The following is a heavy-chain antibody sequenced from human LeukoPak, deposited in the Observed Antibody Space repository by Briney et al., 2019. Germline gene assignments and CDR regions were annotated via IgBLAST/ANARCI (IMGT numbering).Heavy chain of an antibody. CDR1: GGSISSYY. CDR3: ARNDYDILTGYLYYFDY. Sequence: TSQTLSLTCTVSGGSISSYYWSWIRQPPGKGLEWIGYIYYSGSTNYNPSPKSRVTISVDTSKNQFSLKLSSVTAADTAVYYCARNDYDILTGYLYYFDYWGQGTLVTVSS. V-gene: IGHV4-59*01. J-gene: IGHJ4*02. CDR2: IYYSGST. D-gene: IGHD3-9*01.